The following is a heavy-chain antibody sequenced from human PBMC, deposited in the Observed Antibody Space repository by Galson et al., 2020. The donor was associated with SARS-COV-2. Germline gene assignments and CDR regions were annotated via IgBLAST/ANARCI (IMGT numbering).Heavy chain of an antibody. J-gene: IGHJ1*01. CDR3: ARASDYDRGGGSVHH. D-gene: IGHD3-22*01. V-gene: IGHV3-33*07. Sequence: GGSLRLSCAASGFIFRKFGMYWVRQAPGKGLEWVAIIWYDGGNKYYGDSVKGRFTISRDNSKNTLYLQMNSLRAEDTAPYYCARASDYDRGGGSVHHWGRGTLVTGSS. CDR2: IWYDGGNK. CDR1: GFIFRKFG.